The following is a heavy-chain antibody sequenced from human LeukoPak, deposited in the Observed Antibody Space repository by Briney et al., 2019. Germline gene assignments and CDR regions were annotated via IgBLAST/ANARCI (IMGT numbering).Heavy chain of an antibody. Sequence: PGGSLRLSCAASGFTFSSYSMNWVRQAPGKGLEWVSSISSSSSYIYYADSVKGRFTISRDNAKNSLYLQMNSLRAEDTAVYYCARDPDLGYCSSTSCYTKAFDIWGQGTMVTVSS. CDR2: ISSSSSYI. D-gene: IGHD2-2*02. V-gene: IGHV3-21*01. J-gene: IGHJ3*02. CDR1: GFTFSSYS. CDR3: ARDPDLGYCSSTSCYTKAFDI.